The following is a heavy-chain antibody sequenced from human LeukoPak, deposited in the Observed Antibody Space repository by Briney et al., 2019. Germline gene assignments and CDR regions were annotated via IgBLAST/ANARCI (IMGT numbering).Heavy chain of an antibody. J-gene: IGHJ4*02. CDR1: GGSIRSSYYY. CDR3: ASYYGDY. CDR2: IYDSGST. V-gene: IGHV4-39*01. Sequence: PSETLSLTCTVSGGSIRSSYYYWGWIRQPPGKGLEWIGSIYDSGSTYYNPSLKSRVTISVDTSKNQFSLKLNSVTAADTAVYYCASYYGDYWGQGTLVTVSS.